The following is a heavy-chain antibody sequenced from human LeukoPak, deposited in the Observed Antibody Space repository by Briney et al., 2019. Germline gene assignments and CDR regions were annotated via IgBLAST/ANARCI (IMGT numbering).Heavy chain of an antibody. CDR2: IFYSGST. V-gene: IGHV4-59*01. Sequence: PSETLSLTCTVSGGSISNYYWSWIRQPPGKGLEWIGSIFYSGSTSYNPSLKSRVTISVDTSKNQFSLKLSSVAAADTAVYYCARVVAPYDTAAGIFWFDPWGQGTLVTVSS. D-gene: IGHD6-13*01. CDR1: GGSISNYY. J-gene: IGHJ5*02. CDR3: ARVVAPYDTAAGIFWFDP.